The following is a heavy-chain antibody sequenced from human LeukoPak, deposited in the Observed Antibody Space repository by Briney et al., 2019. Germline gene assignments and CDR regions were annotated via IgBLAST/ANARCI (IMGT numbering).Heavy chain of an antibody. CDR2: IYYSGST. V-gene: IGHV4-59*08. CDR3: ARHRNSPWFGEFPFDY. CDR1: GGSISSYY. J-gene: IGHJ4*02. D-gene: IGHD3-10*01. Sequence: SETLSLTCTVSGGSISSYYWSWIRQPPGKGLEWIGYIYYSGSTNYNPSLKSRVTISVDTSKNQFSLKLSSVTAADTAVYYCARHRNSPWFGEFPFDYWGQGTLVTVSS.